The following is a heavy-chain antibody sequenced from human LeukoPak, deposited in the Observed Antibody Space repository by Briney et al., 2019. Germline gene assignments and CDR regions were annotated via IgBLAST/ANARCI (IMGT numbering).Heavy chain of an antibody. CDR2: INPSGGST. J-gene: IGHJ4*02. CDR1: GYTFTSYY. V-gene: IGHV1-46*01. D-gene: IGHD2-21*02. CDR3: ARDGLYCGGDCSGDY. Sequence: ASVKVSCKASGYTFTSYYMHWVRQAPGQGLEWMGIINPSGGSTSYAQKFQGRVTMTRDTSTSTAYMELSSLRSEDTAVYYCARDGLYCGGDCSGDYWGQGTLVTVSS.